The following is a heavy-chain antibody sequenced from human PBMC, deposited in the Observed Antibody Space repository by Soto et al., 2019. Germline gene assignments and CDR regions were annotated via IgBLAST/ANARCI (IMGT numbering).Heavy chain of an antibody. V-gene: IGHV1-69*01. CDR2: IIPIFGTA. Sequence: QVQLVQSGAEVKKPGSSVKVSCKASGGTFSSYAISWVRQAPGQGLEWMGGIIPIFGTANYAQKFQGRVTITADESTSTAYMEPSSLRSEDTAVYYCARDDCSSSSRSSGSCYSFYYYYGMDVWGQGTTVTVSS. CDR1: GGTFSSYA. J-gene: IGHJ6*02. CDR3: ARDDCSSSSRSSGSCYSFYYYYGMDV. D-gene: IGHD2-15*01.